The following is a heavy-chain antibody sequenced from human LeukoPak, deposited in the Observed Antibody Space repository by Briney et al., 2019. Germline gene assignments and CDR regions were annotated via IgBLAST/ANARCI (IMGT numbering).Heavy chain of an antibody. CDR1: GFTFSSYA. CDR2: ISGSGGST. V-gene: IGHV3-23*01. CDR3: AKDRYDSSGIFDY. D-gene: IGHD3-22*01. J-gene: IGHJ4*02. Sequence: GGSLRLSCAASGFTFSSYAMGWVRQAPGKGLEWVSAISGSGGSTYYADSVKGRFTISRDNSKNTPYLQMNSLRAEDTAVYYCAKDRYDSSGIFDYWGQGTLVTVSS.